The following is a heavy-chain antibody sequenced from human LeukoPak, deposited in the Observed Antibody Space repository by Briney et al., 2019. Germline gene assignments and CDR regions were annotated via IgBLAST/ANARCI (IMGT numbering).Heavy chain of an antibody. CDR3: ARDKMGATFDC. Sequence: GGSLRLSCAASGFTLSSYAMHWVRQAPGKGLEWVAVISYDGSNKYYADSVKGRFTTSRDNSKNTLYLQMNSLRAEDTAVYYCARDKMGATFDCWGQGTLVTVSS. J-gene: IGHJ4*02. D-gene: IGHD1-26*01. CDR2: ISYDGSNK. V-gene: IGHV3-30-3*01. CDR1: GFTLSSYA.